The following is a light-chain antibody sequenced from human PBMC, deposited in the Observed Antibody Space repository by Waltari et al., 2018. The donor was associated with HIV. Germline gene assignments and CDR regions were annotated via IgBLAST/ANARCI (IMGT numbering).Light chain of an antibody. CDR1: RNVRNG. Sequence: DIQMTQSPSTLSASVGDRVTITCRASRNVRNGLAWYQQKPGKAPKRLIYKVSTLESGVPSRFSGSGSGTEFTLTISSLQPDDFATYYCQQFNYYWTFGQGTKVEVK. J-gene: IGKJ1*01. CDR2: KVS. CDR3: QQFNYYWT. V-gene: IGKV1-5*03.